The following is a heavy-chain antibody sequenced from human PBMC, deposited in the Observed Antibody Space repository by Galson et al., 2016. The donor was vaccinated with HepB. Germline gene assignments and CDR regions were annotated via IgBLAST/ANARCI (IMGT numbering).Heavy chain of an antibody. CDR1: GYSFTSHW. J-gene: IGHJ4*02. D-gene: IGHD5-18*01. Sequence: QSGADVKKPGESLKISCKGSGYSFTSHWIGWVRQMPGKGLEWMGIIYPGDSDTRYSPSFQGQVTISADKSITTAYLQWSSLKASDTAMYYCAREVDTARVNYQSLDYWGRGTLVTVSS. CDR2: IYPGDSDT. CDR3: AREVDTARVNYQSLDY. V-gene: IGHV5-51*01.